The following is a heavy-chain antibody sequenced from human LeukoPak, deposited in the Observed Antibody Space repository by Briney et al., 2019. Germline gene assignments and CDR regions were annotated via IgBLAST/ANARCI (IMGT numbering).Heavy chain of an antibody. CDR1: GGSISSSSYY. V-gene: IGHV4-39*01. CDR2: IYYSGST. Sequence: PSETLSLTCTVSGGSISSSSYYWGWIRQPPGKGLVWIGSIYYSGSTYYNPSLKSRVTISVDTSKNRFSLKLSSVTAADTAVYYCAVGGRVADYWGQGTLVTVSS. CDR3: AVGGRVADY. J-gene: IGHJ4*02. D-gene: IGHD6-25*01.